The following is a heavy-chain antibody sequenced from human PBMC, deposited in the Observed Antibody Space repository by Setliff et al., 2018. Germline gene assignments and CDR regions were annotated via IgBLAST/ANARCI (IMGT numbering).Heavy chain of an antibody. J-gene: IGHJ4*02. CDR2: IYYSGST. D-gene: IGHD1-7*01. CDR1: GGSISSSSYY. V-gene: IGHV4-39*07. CDR3: ARAGNYRPYYFDY. Sequence: SETLSLTCTVSGGSISSSSYYWGWIRQPPGKGLEWIGSIYYSGSTNYNPSLKSRVTISVDTSKTQFSLKLSSVTAADTAVYYCARAGNYRPYYFDYWGQGTLVTVSS.